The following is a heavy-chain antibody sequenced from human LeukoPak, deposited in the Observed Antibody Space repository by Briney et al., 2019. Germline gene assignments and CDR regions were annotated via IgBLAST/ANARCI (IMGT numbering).Heavy chain of an antibody. Sequence: GSLRLSCAASGFTFSSCWMSWVRQAPGKGLEWVANIKQDGSEKYYVDSVKGRFTISRDNAKNSLYLQMNSLGAGDTAVYYCACHDSWRFNYWGQGTLVTVSS. CDR1: GFTFSSCW. CDR2: IKQDGSEK. D-gene: IGHD2-15*01. V-gene: IGHV3-7*01. CDR3: ACHDSWRFNY. J-gene: IGHJ4*02.